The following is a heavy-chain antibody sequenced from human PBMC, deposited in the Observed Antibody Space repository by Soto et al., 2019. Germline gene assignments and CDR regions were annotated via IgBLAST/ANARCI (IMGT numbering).Heavy chain of an antibody. V-gene: IGHV4-30-4*01. CDR2: IYNGGST. CDR1: GGSISTVNYW. Sequence: QVQLQESGPGLVKPSQTLSLTCTVSGGSISTVNYWWSWIRQSPDMGLEWIGHIYNGGSTYNNPSPGSRVTMPVDTSKNQLSLTVGSVSAADTAVYSCARGPSGDKVDSWGQGTLVTVSS. J-gene: IGHJ4*02. CDR3: ARGPSGDKVDS. D-gene: IGHD7-27*01.